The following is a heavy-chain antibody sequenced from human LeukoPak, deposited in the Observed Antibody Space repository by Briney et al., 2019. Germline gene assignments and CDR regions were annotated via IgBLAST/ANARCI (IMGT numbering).Heavy chain of an antibody. CDR2: IKSKTDGGTT. J-gene: IGHJ6*04. CDR1: EFTFSDAW. Sequence: PGGSLRLSCVVSEFTFSDAWMSWVRQAPGKGLEWVGRIKSKTDGGTTDYAALMKDRFTISRDDSKNTLYLQMNSLKTEDTAVYYCTTSASAYPYVSGYFYYGMDVWGKGTSVTVSS. V-gene: IGHV3-15*01. CDR3: TTSASAYPYVSGYFYYGMDV. D-gene: IGHD2-21*01.